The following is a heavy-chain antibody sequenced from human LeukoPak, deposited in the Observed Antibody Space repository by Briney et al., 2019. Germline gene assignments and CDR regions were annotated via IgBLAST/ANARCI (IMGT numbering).Heavy chain of an antibody. CDR2: ISSSSSYI. V-gene: IGHV3-21*01. J-gene: IGHJ4*02. D-gene: IGHD1-14*01. CDR3: ATPVFQLANIDY. Sequence: SGGSLRLSCAASGFTFSSYSMNWVRQAPGKGLEWVSSISSSSSYIYYADSVKGRFTISRDNAKNSLYLQMNSLRAKDTAVYYCATPVFQLANIDYWGQGTLVTVSS. CDR1: GFTFSSYS.